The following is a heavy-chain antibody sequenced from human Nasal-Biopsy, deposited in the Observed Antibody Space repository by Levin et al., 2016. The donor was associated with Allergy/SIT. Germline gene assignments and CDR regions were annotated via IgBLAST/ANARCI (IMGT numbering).Heavy chain of an antibody. V-gene: IGHV1-46*01. Sequence: ASVKVSCKASGYSFTKFYMHWVRQAPGQGLEWMGIINPNGDNTYYAQKVQGRVTMYSDTSKSTVYMELSSLKSEDTAVYYCARVYTDVWVVPADTACGYWGQGTLVTVSS. CDR2: INPNGDNT. J-gene: IGHJ4*02. CDR1: GYSFTKFY. D-gene: IGHD3-16*01. CDR3: ARVYTDVWVVPADTACGY.